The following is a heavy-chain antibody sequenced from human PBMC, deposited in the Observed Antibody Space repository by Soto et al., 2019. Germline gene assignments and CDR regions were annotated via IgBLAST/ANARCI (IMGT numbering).Heavy chain of an antibody. J-gene: IGHJ4*02. CDR1: GGTFSSYA. Sequence: ASVKVSCKASGGTFSSYAISWVRQAPGQGLEWMGGIIPIFGTANYAQKFQGRVTITADESTSTAYMELSSLRSEDTAVYYCARGRIAAAGTPNFDYWGQGTLVTVSS. D-gene: IGHD6-13*01. CDR2: IIPIFGTA. CDR3: ARGRIAAAGTPNFDY. V-gene: IGHV1-69*13.